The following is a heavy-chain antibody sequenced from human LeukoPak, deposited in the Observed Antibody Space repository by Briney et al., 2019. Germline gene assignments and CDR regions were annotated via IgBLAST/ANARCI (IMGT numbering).Heavy chain of an antibody. CDR2: ITPSSSYI. V-gene: IGHV3-21*01. D-gene: IGHD3-9*01. CDR1: GFTFSGYT. J-gene: IGHJ4*02. Sequence: PGGSLRLSCAASGFTFSGYTMNWVRQPPGRGLEWVPSITPSSSYIYYADSVKGRFTISRDNAKNSLYLQMDSLRAEDTAVYYCARDGDILTGYYKYYFDYWGQGTLVTVSS. CDR3: ARDGDILTGYYKYYFDY.